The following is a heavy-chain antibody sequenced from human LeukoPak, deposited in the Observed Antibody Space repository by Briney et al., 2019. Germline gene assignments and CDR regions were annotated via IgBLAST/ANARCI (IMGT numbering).Heavy chain of an antibody. D-gene: IGHD2-2*01. V-gene: IGHV3-30*01. Sequence: GGSLRLSCAASGFTFSSYAMHWVRQAPGKGLEWVAVISYDGSNKYYADSVKGRFTISRDNSKNTLYLQMNSLRAEDTAVYYCAKAHTADPDYWGQGTLVTVSS. CDR3: AKAHTADPDY. CDR2: ISYDGSNK. CDR1: GFTFSSYA. J-gene: IGHJ4*02.